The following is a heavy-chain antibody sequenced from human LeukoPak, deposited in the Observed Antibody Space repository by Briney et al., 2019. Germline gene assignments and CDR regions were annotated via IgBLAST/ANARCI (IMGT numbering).Heavy chain of an antibody. CDR1: GGSISSSSYY. Sequence: PSETLSLTCTVSGGSISSSSYYWGWIRQPPGKGLEWIGSIYYSGSTYYNPSLKSRVTISVDTSKNQFSLKLSSVTAADTAVYYCARQTTVTDPAPRFDYWGQGTLVTVSS. J-gene: IGHJ4*02. CDR3: ARQTTVTDPAPRFDY. V-gene: IGHV4-39*01. CDR2: IYYSGST. D-gene: IGHD4-11*01.